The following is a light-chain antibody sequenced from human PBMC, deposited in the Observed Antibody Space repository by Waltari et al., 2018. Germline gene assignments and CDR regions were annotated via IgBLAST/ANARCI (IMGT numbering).Light chain of an antibody. CDR3: CSFTSSNNYI. CDR2: EVT. V-gene: IGLV2-14*03. J-gene: IGLJ1*01. Sequence: QSALIQPASVSGSPGHSNTISCAGSRSAIGAFNYVSWYKQHPGKAPKLLINEVTHRPSGISDRFSGSKSGNTASLTISGLQVEDEADYFCCSFTSSNNYIFGSGTTVTVL. CDR1: RSAIGAFNY.